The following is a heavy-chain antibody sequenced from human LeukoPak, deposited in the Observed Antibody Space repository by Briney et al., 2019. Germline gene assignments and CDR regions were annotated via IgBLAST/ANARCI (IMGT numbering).Heavy chain of an antibody. CDR3: ARDRITMIVVVSDAFDI. V-gene: IGHV3-7*01. D-gene: IGHD3-22*01. Sequence: GGTLRLSCAASGFTFSSYGMSWVRQAPGKGLEWVANIKQDGSEKYYMDSVKGRFTISRDNAKNSLYLQMNSLRAEDTAVYYCARDRITMIVVVSDAFDIWGQGTMVTVSS. J-gene: IGHJ3*02. CDR2: IKQDGSEK. CDR1: GFTFSSYG.